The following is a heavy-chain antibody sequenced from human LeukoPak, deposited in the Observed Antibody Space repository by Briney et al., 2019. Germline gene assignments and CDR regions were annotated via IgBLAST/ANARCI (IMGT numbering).Heavy chain of an antibody. CDR1: GFTFSTYA. D-gene: IGHD2-21*02. J-gene: IGHJ4*02. CDR2: ISDDGSMK. Sequence: RGSLRLSCVASGFTFSTYALHWVRQTPGKGLECVTIISDDGSMKYYADSVKGRITISRDNSKTTLYLQMNSLRFEDTAVYYCVRDRETDEKKYFDFWGQGTLVTVSS. V-gene: IGHV3-30*04. CDR3: VRDRETDEKKYFDF.